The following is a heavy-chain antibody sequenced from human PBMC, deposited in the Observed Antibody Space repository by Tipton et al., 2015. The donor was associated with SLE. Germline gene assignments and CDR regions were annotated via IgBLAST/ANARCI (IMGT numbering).Heavy chain of an antibody. D-gene: IGHD3-16*01. CDR1: GYTFTSYG. J-gene: IGHJ4*02. CDR3: ARDRSDYVWGSYHDY. V-gene: IGHV1-18*01. CDR2: ISAHNGNT. Sequence: QSGAEVKKPGASVKVSCKASGYTFTSYGISWVRQAPGQGLEWMGWISAHNGNTNYAQKLQGRVTMTTDTSTSTAYMELRSLRSDDTAVYYCARDRSDYVWGSYHDYWGQGTLVTVSS.